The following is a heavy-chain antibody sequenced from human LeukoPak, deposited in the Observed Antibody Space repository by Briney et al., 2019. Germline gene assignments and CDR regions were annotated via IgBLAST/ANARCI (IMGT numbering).Heavy chain of an antibody. CDR3: ARGTVAGSVFNLAKTKFDF. D-gene: IGHD6-19*01. V-gene: IGHV4-34*01. Sequence: PSETLSLTCAVYGGSFSGYYWSWIRQPPGKGLEWIGEINHSGSTNHNQSLKSRVTISVDTSKNQFSLTLISVTAADTAVYYCARGTVAGSVFNLAKTKFDFWGQGTLVTVSS. J-gene: IGHJ4*02. CDR1: GGSFSGYY. CDR2: INHSGST.